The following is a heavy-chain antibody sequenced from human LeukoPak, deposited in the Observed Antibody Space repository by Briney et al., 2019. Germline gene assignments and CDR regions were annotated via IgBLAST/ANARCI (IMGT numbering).Heavy chain of an antibody. J-gene: IGHJ5*02. V-gene: IGHV1-8*01. CDR3: ATDLNPDFVVGPTP. CDR2: MNPNSGNT. D-gene: IGHD2-15*01. Sequence: EASVKVSCKASGYTFTSYDINWVRQATGQGLEWMGWMNPNSGNTGYAQKFQGRVTMTRNTSISTAYMELSSLRSEDTAVYYCATDLNPDFVVGPTPWGQGTLVTVSS. CDR1: GYTFTSYD.